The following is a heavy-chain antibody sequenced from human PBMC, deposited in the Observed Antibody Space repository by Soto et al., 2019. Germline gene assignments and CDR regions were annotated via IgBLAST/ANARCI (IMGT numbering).Heavy chain of an antibody. D-gene: IGHD2-15*01. Sequence: QVQLQESGPGLVKPSGTLSLTCAVSSGSISSSNWWSWVRQPPGKGLEWIGENYHSGSTNYNPSLKSRVTISVDKSKNQFSLKLSSVTAADTAVYYCARARSPSYYYYYYMDVWGKGTTVTVSS. CDR2: NYHSGST. CDR1: SGSISSSNW. CDR3: ARARSPSYYYYYYMDV. V-gene: IGHV4-4*02. J-gene: IGHJ6*03.